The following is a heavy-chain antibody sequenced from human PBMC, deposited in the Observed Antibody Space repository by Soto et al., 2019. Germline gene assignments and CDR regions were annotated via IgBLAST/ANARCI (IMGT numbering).Heavy chain of an antibody. CDR2: IYPGDSDT. J-gene: IGHJ3*02. Sequence: GESLKISCKGSGYSFSSYWIGWVRQMPGKGLEWMGIIYPGDSDTRYSPSFQGLVTISADKYITAAYLQWSSLKASDTAMYYCARNGGRGMKDAFDIWGQGTMVTVSS. V-gene: IGHV5-51*01. CDR3: ARNGGRGMKDAFDI. CDR1: GYSFSSYW. D-gene: IGHD2-15*01.